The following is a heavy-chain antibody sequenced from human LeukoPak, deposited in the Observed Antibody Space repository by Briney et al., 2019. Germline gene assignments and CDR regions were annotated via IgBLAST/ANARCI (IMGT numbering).Heavy chain of an antibody. J-gene: IGHJ4*02. Sequence: GASVKVSCKASGYTFTGYYMHWVRQAPGQGLEWMGWINPNSGGTNYAQKFQGRVTMTRDTSISTAYMELSRLRSDDTAVYYCAREMSAVRGPLDYWGQGTLVTVSS. V-gene: IGHV1-2*02. D-gene: IGHD3-10*01. CDR3: AREMSAVRGPLDY. CDR2: INPNSGGT. CDR1: GYTFTGYY.